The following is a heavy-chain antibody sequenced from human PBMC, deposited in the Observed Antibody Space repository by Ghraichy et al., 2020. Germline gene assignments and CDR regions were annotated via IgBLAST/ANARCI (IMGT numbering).Heavy chain of an antibody. Sequence: SETLSLTCAVYGGSFSGYYWSWIRQPPGKGLEWIGEINHSESTNYNPSLKSRVTISLDTSKNQFSLKLSSVTAADTAVYYCARNLGGGDAFDIWGQGTMVTVSS. D-gene: IGHD2-15*01. CDR1: GGSFSGYY. J-gene: IGHJ3*02. V-gene: IGHV4-34*01. CDR2: INHSEST. CDR3: ARNLGGGDAFDI.